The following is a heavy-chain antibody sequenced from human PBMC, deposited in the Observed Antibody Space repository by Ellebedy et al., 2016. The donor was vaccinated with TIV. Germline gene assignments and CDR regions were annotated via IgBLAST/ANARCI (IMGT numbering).Heavy chain of an antibody. CDR1: GFTFSSYA. CDR2: ITKSGGNT. D-gene: IGHD4-23*01. V-gene: IGHV3-23*01. Sequence: GESLKISCAASGFTFSSYAMSWVRQAPGKGLEWVSSITKSGGNTYYADSVKGRFTISRENSKDTLFLQMNSLRAEDTAIYYCARDPVGVGPAFDVWGQGTMVTVSS. J-gene: IGHJ3*01. CDR3: ARDPVGVGPAFDV.